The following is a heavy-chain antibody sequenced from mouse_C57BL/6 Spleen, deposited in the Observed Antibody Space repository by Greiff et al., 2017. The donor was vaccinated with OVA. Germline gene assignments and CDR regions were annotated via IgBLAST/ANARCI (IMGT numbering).Heavy chain of an antibody. V-gene: IGHV1-74*01. J-gene: IGHJ3*01. CDR3: AMGYYGSSYCAY. CDR1: GYTFTSYW. D-gene: IGHD1-1*01. CDR2: IHPSDSDT. Sequence: VKLQQPGAELVKPGASVKVSCKASGYTFTSYWMHWVKQRPGQGLEWIGRIHPSDSDTNYNQKFKGKATLTVDKSSSTAYMQLSSLTSEDSAVYYCAMGYYGSSYCAYWGQGTLVTVSA.